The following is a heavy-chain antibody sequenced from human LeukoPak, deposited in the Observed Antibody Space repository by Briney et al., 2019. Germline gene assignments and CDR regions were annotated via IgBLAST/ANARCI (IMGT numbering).Heavy chain of an antibody. J-gene: IGHJ6*03. CDR3: ARGPGYSSGWFPIYYYYYMDV. Sequence: ASVKVSCKASGYTFTSYDINWVRQATGQGLEWMGWMNPNSGNTGYAQKFQGRVTMTRNTSISTAYMELSSLRSKDTAVYYCARGPGYSSGWFPIYYYYYMDVWGKGTTVTVSS. V-gene: IGHV1-8*01. CDR2: MNPNSGNT. D-gene: IGHD6-19*01. CDR1: GYTFTSYD.